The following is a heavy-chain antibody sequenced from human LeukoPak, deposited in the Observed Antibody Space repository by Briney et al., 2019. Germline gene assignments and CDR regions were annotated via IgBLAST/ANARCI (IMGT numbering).Heavy chain of an antibody. D-gene: IGHD2-8*02. Sequence: ASVKVSCKASGYTFTSHYIHWVRQAPGQGLEWMGIISPSGGSTTYAQKFQGRVTMTRDTSTSTVYMDLSSLRSDDTAVYYCARAGLVVIPDIWGQGTLVTVSS. CDR1: GYTFTSHY. CDR2: ISPSGGST. V-gene: IGHV1-46*01. J-gene: IGHJ4*02. CDR3: ARAGLVVIPDI.